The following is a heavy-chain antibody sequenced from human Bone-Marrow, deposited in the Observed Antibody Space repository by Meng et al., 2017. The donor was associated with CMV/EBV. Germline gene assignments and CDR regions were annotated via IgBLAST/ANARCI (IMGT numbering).Heavy chain of an antibody. CDR2: IRYDGSNK. V-gene: IGHV3-30*02. CDR3: AKDYGRYSYAFDN. J-gene: IGHJ3*02. Sequence: GGSLRLSCAASEFTFSSYAMHWVRQAPGKGLEWVAYIRYDGSNKYHADSVKGRFTISRDNFKNTLFLQMNSLIAEDTAVYYCAKDYGRYSYAFDNWGQGTMVTVSS. D-gene: IGHD3-10*01. CDR1: EFTFSSYA.